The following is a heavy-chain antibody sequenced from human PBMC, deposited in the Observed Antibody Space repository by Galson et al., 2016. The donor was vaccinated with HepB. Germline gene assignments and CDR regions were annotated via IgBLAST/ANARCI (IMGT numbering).Heavy chain of an antibody. CDR2: INNDGRVT. CDR3: TRERDGSGGDCSQRYFDY. D-gene: IGHD2-21*02. V-gene: IGHV3-74*01. Sequence: SLRLSCAASGFTFSDDWMFWVRQAPGKGLVWVSRINNDGRVTNYADSVKGRFSISRDNAKNTLFLQMNSLRAEDTAVYYCTRERDGSGGDCSQRYFDYWGQGTLVTVSS. J-gene: IGHJ4*02. CDR1: GFTFSDDW.